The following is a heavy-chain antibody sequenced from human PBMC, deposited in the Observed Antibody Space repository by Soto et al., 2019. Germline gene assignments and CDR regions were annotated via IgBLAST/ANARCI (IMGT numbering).Heavy chain of an antibody. CDR2: VNPNGGST. V-gene: IGHV1-46*01. J-gene: IGHJ4*02. CDR1: GYTFTNFY. Sequence: QVQLVQSGAEVKEPGASVKISCKGSGYTFTNFYIHWVRQAPGQGLEWMGIVNPNGGSTNYAQNFKGRITITRDTSTSTVYRELRSLRSAHTAVYYCARGLASGDYWGQGDLVTVPS. CDR3: ARGLASGDY. D-gene: IGHD6-6*01.